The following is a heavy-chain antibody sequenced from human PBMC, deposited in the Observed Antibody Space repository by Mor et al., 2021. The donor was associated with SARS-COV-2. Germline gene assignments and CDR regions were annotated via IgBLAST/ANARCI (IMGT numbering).Heavy chain of an antibody. D-gene: IGHD3-10*01. J-gene: IGHJ3*02. V-gene: IGHV3-23*01. Sequence: DSVKGRFTISRDNSKNTLYLQMNSLRAEDTAVYYCAKGGSDAFDIWGQGTMVTVSS. CDR3: AKGGSDAFDI.